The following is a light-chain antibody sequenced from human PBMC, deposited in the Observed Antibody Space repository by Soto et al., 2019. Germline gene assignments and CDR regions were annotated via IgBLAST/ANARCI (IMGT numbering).Light chain of an antibody. J-gene: IGLJ1*01. CDR3: AAWDDSLSGDG. CDR2: RNN. Sequence: SVLTQAPSTSGTPGQRVTISCSGSSSTIGSNHVYWYQQFPGTAPKLLIYRNNQRPSGVPDRFSGSKSGTSASLAISGLRSEDEAEYYCAAWDDSLSGDGVGTGTKLTVL. V-gene: IGLV1-47*01. CDR1: SSTIGSNH.